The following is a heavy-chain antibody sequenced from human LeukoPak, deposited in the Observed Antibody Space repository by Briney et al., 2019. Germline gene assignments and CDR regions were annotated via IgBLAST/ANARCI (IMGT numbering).Heavy chain of an antibody. Sequence: SETLSLTCTVSGGSISSYYWSWIRQPPGKGLEWIGYIYYSGSTNYNPSLKSRVTIPVDTSKNQFSLKLSSVTAADTAVYYCARGVGWELPYDYWGQGTLVTVSS. CDR1: GGSISSYY. D-gene: IGHD1-26*01. V-gene: IGHV4-59*01. CDR3: ARGVGWELPYDY. CDR2: IYYSGST. J-gene: IGHJ4*02.